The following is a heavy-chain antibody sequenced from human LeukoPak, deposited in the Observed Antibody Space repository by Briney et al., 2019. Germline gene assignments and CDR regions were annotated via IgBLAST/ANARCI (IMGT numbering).Heavy chain of an antibody. V-gene: IGHV3-21*01. CDR2: ISSSSYI. D-gene: IGHD6-13*01. J-gene: IGHJ3*02. CDR3: ARLYSSSWYRGDAFDI. CDR1: GFTFSSYS. Sequence: GGSLRLSCAASGFTFSSYSMNWVRQAPGKGLEWVSSISSSSYIYYADSVKGRFTISRDNAKNSLYLQMNSLRAEDTAVYYCARLYSSSWYRGDAFDIWGQGTMVTVSS.